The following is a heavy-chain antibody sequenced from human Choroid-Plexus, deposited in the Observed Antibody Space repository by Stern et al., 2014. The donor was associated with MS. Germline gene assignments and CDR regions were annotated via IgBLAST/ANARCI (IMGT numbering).Heavy chain of an antibody. Sequence: VQLVQSGGGVVQPGRPLRLSCVASGFTLGSCVMHWVRQAPGKGLEWVAGVSYDGSNKYYADSVKGRFPISRDNSQNTLYMQMSSLRPEDTAVYYCAKDRQYLTYFFDHWGQGSLVTVSS. CDR1: GFTLGSCV. CDR3: AKDRQYLTYFFDH. D-gene: IGHD2/OR15-2a*01. J-gene: IGHJ5*02. V-gene: IGHV3-30*18. CDR2: VSYDGSNK.